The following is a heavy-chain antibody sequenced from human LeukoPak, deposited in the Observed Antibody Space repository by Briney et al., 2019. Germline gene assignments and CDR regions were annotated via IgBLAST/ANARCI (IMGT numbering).Heavy chain of an antibody. V-gene: IGHV5-51*01. Sequence: GESLKISCKGSGYSFTSYWIGWVRQMPGKGLEWMGIIYPGDSDTRYSPSFQGQVTISADKSISTAYLQWSSLRSEDTAVYYCARPNIVGATVGAFDIWGQGTMVTVSS. D-gene: IGHD1-26*01. J-gene: IGHJ3*02. CDR2: IYPGDSDT. CDR1: GYSFTSYW. CDR3: ARPNIVGATVGAFDI.